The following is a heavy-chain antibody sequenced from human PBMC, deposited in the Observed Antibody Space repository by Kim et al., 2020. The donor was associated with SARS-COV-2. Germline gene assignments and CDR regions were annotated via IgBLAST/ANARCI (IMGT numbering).Heavy chain of an antibody. CDR1: GFAFSSFA. CDR3: AKNKGSGRHYYYTFDI. J-gene: IGHJ3*02. CDR2: ITGGGGP. Sequence: GGSLRLSCGASGFAFSSFALSWVRQAPGKGLEWVSMITGGGGPYYADSVKGRFTLSRDNSKNTLYLQMNSLRVEDTAIYYCAKNKGSGRHYYYTFDIWGPGTTVMVAS. V-gene: IGHV3-23*01. D-gene: IGHD5-12*01.